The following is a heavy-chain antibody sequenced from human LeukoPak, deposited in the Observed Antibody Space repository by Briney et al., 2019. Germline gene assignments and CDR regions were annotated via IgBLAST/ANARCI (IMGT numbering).Heavy chain of an antibody. CDR3: ARAGTTPYYYYGMDV. J-gene: IGHJ6*02. D-gene: IGHD1-1*01. CDR1: GFTFSSYE. CDR2: ISSSGSTI. Sequence: HPGGSLRLSCAASGFTFSSYEMNWVRQAPGKGLEWVSYISSSGSTIYYADSVMGRFTISRDNAKNSLYLQMNSLRAEDTAVYYCARAGTTPYYYYGMDVWGQGTTVTVSS. V-gene: IGHV3-48*03.